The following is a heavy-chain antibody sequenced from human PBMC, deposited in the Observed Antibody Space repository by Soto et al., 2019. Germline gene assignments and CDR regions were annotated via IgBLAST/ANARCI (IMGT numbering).Heavy chain of an antibody. CDR3: ARSATYCSGGSCLDY. CDR1: GGSISSYY. J-gene: IGHJ4*02. D-gene: IGHD2-15*01. V-gene: IGHV4-59*01. Sequence: QVQLQESGPGLVKPSETLSLTCTVSGGSISSYYWSWIRQSPGRGLEWIGYIYYSGSTNYNPSLKRRLTISVDTSKNQFSLKLTSVTAADTAVYYCARSATYCSGGSCLDYWGQGTLVTVSS. CDR2: IYYSGST.